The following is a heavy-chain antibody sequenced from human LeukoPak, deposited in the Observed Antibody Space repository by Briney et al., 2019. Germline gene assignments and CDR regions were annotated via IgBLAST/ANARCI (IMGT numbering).Heavy chain of an antibody. V-gene: IGHV3-23*01. CDR1: GFTFSSYA. J-gene: IGHJ4*02. D-gene: IGHD2-15*01. Sequence: GGSLRLSCAASGFTFSSYAMSWVRQAPGKGLEWVSTISGSGGSTYYADSMKGRFTISRDNSKNTLFLQINSLRAEDTAVYYCANLGYCSGGSCYYNFDYWGQGTLVTVSS. CDR3: ANLGYCSGGSCYYNFDY. CDR2: ISGSGGST.